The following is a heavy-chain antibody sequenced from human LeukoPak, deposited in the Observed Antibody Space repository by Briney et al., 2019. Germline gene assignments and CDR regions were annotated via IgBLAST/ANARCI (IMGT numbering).Heavy chain of an antibody. CDR2: ISSRSTYI. CDR3: AKSTRAVMAMMDV. CDR1: GVTFSSYS. D-gene: IGHD3-16*01. Sequence: GGSLRLSCAASGVTFSSYSMNWVRQAPGKGLEWVSSISSRSTYIYYADSVKGRFTISRDNAKNSLYLQMNSLRAEDTAVYFCAKSTRAVMAMMDVWGKGTTVTVSS. V-gene: IGHV3-21*01. J-gene: IGHJ6*04.